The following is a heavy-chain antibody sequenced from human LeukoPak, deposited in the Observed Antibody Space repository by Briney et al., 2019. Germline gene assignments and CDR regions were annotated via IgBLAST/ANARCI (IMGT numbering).Heavy chain of an antibody. Sequence: ASVKVSCKASGYTFTSYGISWVRQAPGQGLEWMGWISAYNGNTNYAQKFQGRVTMTRDTSISTAYMELSRLRSDDTAVYYCARGPELLRNLVDYWGQGTLVTVSS. J-gene: IGHJ4*02. CDR1: GYTFTSYG. V-gene: IGHV1-18*01. CDR2: ISAYNGNT. D-gene: IGHD1-26*01. CDR3: ARGPELLRNLVDY.